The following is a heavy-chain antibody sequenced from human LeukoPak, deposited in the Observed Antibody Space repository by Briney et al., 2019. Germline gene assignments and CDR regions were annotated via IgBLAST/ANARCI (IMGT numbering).Heavy chain of an antibody. CDR3: ARQDIAAANGFDP. CDR2: IDPSNSYT. J-gene: IGHJ5*02. Sequence: GESLKISCKGSGYSFTSYWISWVRQMPGKGLEWMGRIDPSNSYTNYSPSFQGHVTISADKSISTAYLQWSSLKASDTAMYYCARQDIAAANGFDPWGQGTLVTVSS. D-gene: IGHD6-13*01. V-gene: IGHV5-10-1*01. CDR1: GYSFTSYW.